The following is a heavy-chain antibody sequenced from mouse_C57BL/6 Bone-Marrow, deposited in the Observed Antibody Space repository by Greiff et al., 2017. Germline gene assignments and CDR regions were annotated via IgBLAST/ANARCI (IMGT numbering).Heavy chain of an antibody. D-gene: IGHD2-1*01. J-gene: IGHJ1*03. Sequence: QVHVKQPGAELAKPGASVKLSCKASGYTFTSYWMHWVKQRPGQGLEWIGYINPSSGYTKYNQKFKDKATLTADKSSSTAYMQLSSLTYEDSAVYYCARGYYGNYAYWYFDVWGTGTTVTVSS. CDR3: ARGYYGNYAYWYFDV. V-gene: IGHV1-7*01. CDR2: INPSSGYT. CDR1: GYTFTSYW.